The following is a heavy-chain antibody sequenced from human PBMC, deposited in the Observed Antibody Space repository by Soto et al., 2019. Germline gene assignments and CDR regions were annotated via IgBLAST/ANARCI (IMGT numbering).Heavy chain of an antibody. CDR3: ARDDYDTYYYGMDV. CDR1: GFTFSSYW. Sequence: GSLRLSCAASGFTFSSYWMSWVRQAPGKGLEWVANIKQDGSEKYYVDSVKGRFTISRDNAKNSLYLQMNSLRAEDTAVYYCARDDYDTYYYGMDVWGQGTTVTVSS. CDR2: IKQDGSEK. D-gene: IGHD3-22*01. J-gene: IGHJ6*02. V-gene: IGHV3-7*01.